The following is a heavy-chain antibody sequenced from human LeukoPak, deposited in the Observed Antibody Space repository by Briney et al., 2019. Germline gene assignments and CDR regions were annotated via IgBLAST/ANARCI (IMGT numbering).Heavy chain of an antibody. Sequence: SETLSLTCTVSGGSISSSSYYWGRIRQPPGKGLEWIGSIYYSGSTYYNPSLKSRVTISVDRSKNQFSLKLSSVTAADTAVYYCARGYCSGGSCYSSYYYSYMDVWGKGTTVTVSS. CDR3: ARGYCSGGSCYSSYYYSYMDV. CDR2: IYYSGST. CDR1: GGSISSSSYY. D-gene: IGHD2-15*01. V-gene: IGHV4-39*07. J-gene: IGHJ6*03.